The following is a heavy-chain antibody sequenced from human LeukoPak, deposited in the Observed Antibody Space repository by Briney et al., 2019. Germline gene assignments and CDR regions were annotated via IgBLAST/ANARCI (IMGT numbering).Heavy chain of an antibody. J-gene: IGHJ3*02. CDR3: ARDSGGGDYRI. D-gene: IGHD2-21*01. CDR2: IYYSGST. Sequence: SETLSLTCTVSGGSISSYYWSWIRQPPGKGLDWIGYIYYSGSTNYNPSLKSRVTISVDTSKNQFSLKLRSVTAADTAVYYCARDSGGGDYRIWGQGTMVTVSS. V-gene: IGHV4-59*01. CDR1: GGSISSYY.